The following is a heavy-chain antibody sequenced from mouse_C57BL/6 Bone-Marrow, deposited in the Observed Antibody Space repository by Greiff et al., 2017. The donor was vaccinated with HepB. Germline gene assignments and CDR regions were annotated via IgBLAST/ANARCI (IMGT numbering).Heavy chain of an antibody. J-gene: IGHJ1*03. D-gene: IGHD1-1*01. CDR3: ARSGITSKNWYFDV. Sequence: VKLVESGAELMKPGASVKLSCKATGYTFTGYWIEWVKQRPGHGLEWIGEILPGRGSTNYNEKFKGKATFTADTSSNTAYMQLSSLTTEDSAIYYCARSGITSKNWYFDVWGTGTTVTVSS. CDR2: ILPGRGST. CDR1: GYTFTGYW. V-gene: IGHV1-9*01.